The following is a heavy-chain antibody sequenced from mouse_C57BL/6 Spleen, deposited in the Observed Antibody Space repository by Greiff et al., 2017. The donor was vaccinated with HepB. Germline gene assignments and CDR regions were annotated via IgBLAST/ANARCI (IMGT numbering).Heavy chain of an antibody. Sequence: EVQLQQSVAELVRPGASVKLSCTASGFNIKNTYMHWVKQRPEQGLEWIGRIDPANGNTKYAPKFQGKATITADTSSNTAYLQLSSLPSEDTAIYYCARDWELRQTDYYAMDYWGQGTSVTVSS. V-gene: IGHV14-3*01. D-gene: IGHD2-4*01. J-gene: IGHJ4*01. CDR1: GFNIKNTY. CDR2: IDPANGNT. CDR3: ARDWELRQTDYYAMDY.